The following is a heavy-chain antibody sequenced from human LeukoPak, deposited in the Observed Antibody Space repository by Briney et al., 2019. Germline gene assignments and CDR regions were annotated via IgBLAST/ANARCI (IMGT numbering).Heavy chain of an antibody. CDR1: GFTFSSYG. J-gene: IGHJ4*02. CDR3: ARDFYDGFALDY. CDR2: IFSSSTYI. D-gene: IGHD2/OR15-2a*01. Sequence: GGSLRLSCAASGFTFSSYGMSWVRQAPGKGLEWVSFIFSSSTYIYYTDSVKGRFTISRDNARNSLYLQMDNLRAEDTGVYYCARDFYDGFALDYWGQGTLVAVSS. V-gene: IGHV3-21*03.